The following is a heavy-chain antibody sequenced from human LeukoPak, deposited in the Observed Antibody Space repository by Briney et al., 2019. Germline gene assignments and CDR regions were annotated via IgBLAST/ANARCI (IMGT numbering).Heavy chain of an antibody. CDR3: ARGFLGRVAAALYYFDY. J-gene: IGHJ4*02. V-gene: IGHV1-18*01. Sequence: ASVKVSCEASGYTFTSYGISWVRQVPGQGLEWMGWISAYNGNTNYAQKLQGRVTMTTDTSTSTAYMELRSLRSEDTAVYYCARGFLGRVAAALYYFDYWGQGTLVTVSS. D-gene: IGHD6-13*01. CDR1: GYTFTSYG. CDR2: ISAYNGNT.